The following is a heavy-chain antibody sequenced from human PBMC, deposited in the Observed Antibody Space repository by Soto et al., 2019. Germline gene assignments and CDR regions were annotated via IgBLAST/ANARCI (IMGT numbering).Heavy chain of an antibody. Sequence: EVQLVESGGGLVKPGGSLRLSCAASGFTFSSYSMNWVRQAPGKGRGWVSSISSSSSYIYYADSVKGRFTISRDNAKNSLYLQMNSLRAEDTAVYYCAREMYYYDSSGYPFDPWGQGTLVTVSS. CDR2: ISSSSSYI. V-gene: IGHV3-21*01. CDR1: GFTFSSYS. J-gene: IGHJ5*02. D-gene: IGHD3-22*01. CDR3: AREMYYYDSSGYPFDP.